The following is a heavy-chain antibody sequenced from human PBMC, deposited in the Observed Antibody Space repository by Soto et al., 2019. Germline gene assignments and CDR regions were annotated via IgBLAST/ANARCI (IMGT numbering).Heavy chain of an antibody. CDR3: ARKSNSDMSGYDYFDY. J-gene: IGHJ4*02. D-gene: IGHD3-22*01. CDR1: GFIFSSSD. V-gene: IGHV3-21*06. Sequence: PGGSLRLSCAASGFIFSSSDMTWVRQAPGKGLEYVSSINYNGVYSFYAEAAKGRFVIYRDNAKNSLFLQMNSLTAEDTAVYFCARKSNSDMSGYDYFDYWGQGTLVTVSS. CDR2: INYNGVYS.